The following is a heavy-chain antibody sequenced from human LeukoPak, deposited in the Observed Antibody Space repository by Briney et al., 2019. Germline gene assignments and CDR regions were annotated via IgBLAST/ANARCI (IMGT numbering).Heavy chain of an antibody. CDR2: IRIKAYGGTT. CDR1: GFTVGDYA. D-gene: IGHD2-2*01. CDR3: TRVPQGCSSTSCYFDY. V-gene: IGHV3-49*04. J-gene: IGHJ4*02. Sequence: GGSLRLSCTASGFTVGDYAMSWVRQAPGKGLEWVGFIRIKAYGGTTEYAASVKCRFTISRDDSKSIAYLQMNSLKTEDTAVYYCTRVPQGCSSTSCYFDYWGQGTLVTVSS.